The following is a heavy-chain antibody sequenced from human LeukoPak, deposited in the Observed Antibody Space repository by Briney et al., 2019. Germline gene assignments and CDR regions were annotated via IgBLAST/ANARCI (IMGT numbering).Heavy chain of an antibody. CDR3: ARGVYIAAAQYGY. CDR2: IYYSGTT. CDR1: GGSISSYY. Sequence: SETLPLTSSVSGGSISSYYWSWIRQPPGRGRVWIGYIYYSGTTNYNPSLKSRVTISVDTSKNQFSLKLSSVTAADTAVYYCARGVYIAAAQYGYWGQGTLVTVSS. V-gene: IGHV4-59*01. J-gene: IGHJ4*02. D-gene: IGHD6-13*01.